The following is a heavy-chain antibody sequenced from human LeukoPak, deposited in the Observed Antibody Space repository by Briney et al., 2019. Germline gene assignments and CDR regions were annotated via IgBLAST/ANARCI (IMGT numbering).Heavy chain of an antibody. D-gene: IGHD6-6*01. CDR2: IIPIFGTA. J-gene: IGHJ4*02. CDR1: GYTFTSYG. CDR3: ARVGIAARLHYFDY. Sequence: SVKVSCKASGYTFTSYGISWVRQAPGQGLEWMGGIIPIFGTANYAQKFQGRVTITADKSTSTAYMELSSLRSEDTAVYYCARVGIAARLHYFDYWGQGTLVTVSS. V-gene: IGHV1-69*06.